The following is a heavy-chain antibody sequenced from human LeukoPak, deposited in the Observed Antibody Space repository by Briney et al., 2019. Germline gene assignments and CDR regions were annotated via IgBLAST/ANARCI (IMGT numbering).Heavy chain of an antibody. CDR2: IYHSGST. J-gene: IGHJ5*02. CDR3: ASGPIVVVPADPYNWFDP. Sequence: TSETLSLTCAVSGYSISSGYYWGWIRQPPGKGLEWIGSIYHSGSTYYNPSLKSRVTISVDTSKNQFSLKLSSVTAADTAVYYCASGPIVVVPADPYNWFDPWGQGTLVTVSS. V-gene: IGHV4-38-2*01. D-gene: IGHD2-2*01. CDR1: GYSISSGYY.